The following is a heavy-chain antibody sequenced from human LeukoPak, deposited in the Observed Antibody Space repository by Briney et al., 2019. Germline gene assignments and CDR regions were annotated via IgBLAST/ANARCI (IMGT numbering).Heavy chain of an antibody. D-gene: IGHD3-3*01. CDR1: GYTFTSYG. Sequence: ASVKVSCKASGYTFTSYGISWVRQAPGQGLEWMGWISAYNGNTNYAQKLQGRVTMTTDTSTSTAYMELRSLRSDDTAVYYCARIPLATIFGVVIRSHEFDYWGQGTLVTVSS. CDR3: ARIPLATIFGVVIRSHEFDY. V-gene: IGHV1-18*01. CDR2: ISAYNGNT. J-gene: IGHJ4*02.